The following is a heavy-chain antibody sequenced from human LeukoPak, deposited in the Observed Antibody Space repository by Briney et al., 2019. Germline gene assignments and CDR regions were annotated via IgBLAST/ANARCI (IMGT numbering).Heavy chain of an antibody. D-gene: IGHD3-9*01. CDR3: ARGNILTGYYTDY. Sequence: PGGSLRLSCAASGFTFSSYWMHWVRQAPGKGLVWVSRINSDGSTTIYAGSVKGRFTISRDNAKNTLYLQMNSLRAEDTAVYYCARGNILTGYYTDYWGQGTLVTVSS. V-gene: IGHV3-74*01. CDR1: GFTFSSYW. CDR2: INSDGSTT. J-gene: IGHJ4*02.